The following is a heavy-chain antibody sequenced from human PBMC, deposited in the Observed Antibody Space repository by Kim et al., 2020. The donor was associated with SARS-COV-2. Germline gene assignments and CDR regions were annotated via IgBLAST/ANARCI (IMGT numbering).Heavy chain of an antibody. J-gene: IGHJ5*02. CDR3: VIGDPLIVLGL. CDR2: IYYSGST. D-gene: IGHD3-22*01. V-gene: IGHV4-59*01. Sequence: SETLSLTCTVSGGSITTYYYWSWIRQPPGKPLEWLGYIYYSGSTNYSPSLKSRFTISVDTSQSQISLKLDSVTAADTAVYYCVIGDPLIVLGLWAQGTLV. CDR1: GGSITTYYY.